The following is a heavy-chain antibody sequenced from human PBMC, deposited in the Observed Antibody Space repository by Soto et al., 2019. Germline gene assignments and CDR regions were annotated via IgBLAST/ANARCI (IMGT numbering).Heavy chain of an antibody. CDR1: GYTFTSYA. CDR3: ARGCGSNTCPFEF. D-gene: IGHD2-2*01. J-gene: IGHJ4*02. Sequence: ASLKVSCKASGYTFTSYAIHWVRQAPGQRLEWMGWINAGNGNTKYSQKFQGRVTITRDTSASTAYMELSSLRSEDTAVYSCARGCGSNTCPFEFWGQGNLVTVSS. CDR2: INAGNGNT. V-gene: IGHV1-3*01.